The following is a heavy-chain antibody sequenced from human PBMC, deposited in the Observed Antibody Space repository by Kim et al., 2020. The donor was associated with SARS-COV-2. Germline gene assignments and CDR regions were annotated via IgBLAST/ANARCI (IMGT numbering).Heavy chain of an antibody. J-gene: IGHJ3*02. D-gene: IGHD6-13*01. CDR3: ARGGAGYSSSWYDAFDI. CDR1: GFTFSSYA. Sequence: GGSLRLSCAASGFTFSSYAMHWVRQAPGKGLEWVAVISYDGSNKYYADSVKGRFTISRDNSKNTLYLQMNSLRAEDTAVYYCARGGAGYSSSWYDAFDIWGQGTMVTVSS. V-gene: IGHV3-30-3*01. CDR2: ISYDGSNK.